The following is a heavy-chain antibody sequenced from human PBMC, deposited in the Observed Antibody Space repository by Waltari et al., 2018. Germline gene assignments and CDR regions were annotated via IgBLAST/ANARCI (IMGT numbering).Heavy chain of an antibody. V-gene: IGHV3-7*01. CDR2: INEDESEK. J-gene: IGHJ4*02. CDR1: GFTFSSYW. D-gene: IGHD7-27*01. CDR3: ARANWGALDY. Sequence: EVRLVESGGGLVQPGGSLRLSCVGSGFTFSSYWMRWVRQTPGKGLEWVAKINEDESEKYYVDSVKGLFTISRDNAKNSLVLQMDSLRGEDTAVYYCARANWGALDYWGQGALVIVSS.